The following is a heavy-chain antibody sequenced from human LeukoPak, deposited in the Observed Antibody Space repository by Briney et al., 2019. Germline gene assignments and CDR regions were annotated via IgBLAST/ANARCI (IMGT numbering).Heavy chain of an antibody. D-gene: IGHD3-22*01. CDR3: ASGPYDSSGDYSAFDI. J-gene: IGHJ3*02. V-gene: IGHV4-34*01. CDR1: GGSFSGYY. CDR2: IYYDEST. Sequence: SETLSLTCAVYGGSFSGYYWGWIRQPPGKGLEWIGSIYYDESTYYNPSLKSRVTISIDTSKNQFSLRLSSVTAADTALYYCASGPYDSSGDYSAFDIWGQGTMVTVSS.